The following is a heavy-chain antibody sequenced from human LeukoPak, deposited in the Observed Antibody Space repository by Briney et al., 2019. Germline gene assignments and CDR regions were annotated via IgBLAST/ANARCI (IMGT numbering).Heavy chain of an antibody. D-gene: IGHD3-16*01. J-gene: IGHJ3*02. CDR3: ARHRITFGTLGAFDI. CDR1: GGSFSGYY. Sequence: PSETLSLTCAVYGGSFSGYYWSWIRQPPGKGLEWIGYIYYSGSTNYNPSLMSRVTISVDTSKNQFSLKLRSVTAADTAVYYCARHRITFGTLGAFDIWGQGTIVTVSS. V-gene: IGHV4-59*08. CDR2: IYYSGST.